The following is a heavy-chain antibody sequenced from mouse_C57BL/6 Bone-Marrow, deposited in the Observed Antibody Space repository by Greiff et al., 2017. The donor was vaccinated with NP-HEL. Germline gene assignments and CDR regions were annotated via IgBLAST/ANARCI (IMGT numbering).Heavy chain of an antibody. J-gene: IGHJ4*01. Sequence: EVKLVESGGGLVKPGGSLKLSCAASGFTFSDYGMHWVRQAPEKGLEWVAYISSGSSTIYYADTVKGRFTISRDNAKNTRFVQMTSLRSEDTAMYYCARRVRFYAMDYWGQGTSVTVSS. CDR1: GFTFSDYG. V-gene: IGHV5-17*01. D-gene: IGHD1-1*01. CDR2: ISSGSSTI. CDR3: ARRVRFYAMDY.